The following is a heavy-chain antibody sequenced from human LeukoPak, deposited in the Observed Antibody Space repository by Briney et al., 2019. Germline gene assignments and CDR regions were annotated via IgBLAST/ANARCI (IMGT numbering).Heavy chain of an antibody. CDR1: GASISGSGYY. J-gene: IGHJ4*02. V-gene: IGHV4-39*01. D-gene: IGHD1-26*01. CDR2: IYSSGST. CDR3: AKSGGYGLIDY. Sequence: SETLSLTCTVSGASISGSGYYWDWIRQPPVKGLEWIGSIYSSGSTYYNASLQSRVTISIETSKNQISLRLNSVTAADTAMYYCAKSGGYGLIDYWGQGTLVTVSS.